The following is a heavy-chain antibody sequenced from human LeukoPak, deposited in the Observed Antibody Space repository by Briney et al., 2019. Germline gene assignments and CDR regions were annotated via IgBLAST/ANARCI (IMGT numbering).Heavy chain of an antibody. CDR1: GYTFTGYY. CDR3: ARVPRIAAAGYPAALFDY. CDR2: ISPNGGGT. D-gene: IGHD6-13*01. Sequence: ASVKVSCKASGYTFTGYYMNWVRQAPGQGLEWMGWISPNGGGTNYAQKFQGRVTMTTDTSFRTAYMELSRLTSDDTAVYYCARVPRIAAAGYPAALFDYWGQGTLVTVSS. V-gene: IGHV1-2*02. J-gene: IGHJ4*02.